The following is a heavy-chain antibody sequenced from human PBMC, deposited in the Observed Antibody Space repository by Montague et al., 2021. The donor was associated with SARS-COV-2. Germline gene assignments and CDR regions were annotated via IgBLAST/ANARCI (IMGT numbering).Heavy chain of an antibody. CDR1: GGSINTYY. CDR2: IYYSGST. D-gene: IGHD3-10*01. J-gene: IGHJ3*02. Sequence: SETRSLTCTVSGGSINTYYWSWIRQPPGKGLEWIGYIYYSGSTNYNPSLKSRVTISVDTSKNQSSLKLSSVTAADTAVYYCARVTTKRTRYGSGSYRGFDAFDIWGQGTMVTVSS. V-gene: IGHV4-59*08. CDR3: ARVTTKRTRYGSGSYRGFDAFDI.